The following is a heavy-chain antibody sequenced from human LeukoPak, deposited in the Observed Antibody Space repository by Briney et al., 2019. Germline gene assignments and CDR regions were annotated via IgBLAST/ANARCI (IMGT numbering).Heavy chain of an antibody. CDR1: GFTFSSYG. Sequence: TGGSLRLSCVTSGFTFSSYGMHWVRQAPGKGLEWVALISYDGNNEYYADSVKGRFTISRDNSKNTQYLQMNSLGAEDTAVYYCAKEGSSTLTIGDWGQGTLVIVSS. CDR2: ISYDGNNE. D-gene: IGHD4/OR15-4a*01. J-gene: IGHJ4*02. V-gene: IGHV3-30*18. CDR3: AKEGSSTLTIGD.